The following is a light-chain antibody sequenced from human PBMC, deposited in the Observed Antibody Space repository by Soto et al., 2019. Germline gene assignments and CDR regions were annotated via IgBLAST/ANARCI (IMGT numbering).Light chain of an antibody. CDR3: QQDYNLPPYT. CDR2: GAS. J-gene: IGKJ5*01. CDR1: QSIHTS. V-gene: IGKV3D-7*01. Sequence: TQSGPTRTLTPRERAARYCRSSQSIHTSLAWYQQKPGQAPRLLIYGASTRATGIPARFSGSGSGTDFTLNISSLQPEDFAVYYCQQDYNLPPYTFGQGTRLEIK.